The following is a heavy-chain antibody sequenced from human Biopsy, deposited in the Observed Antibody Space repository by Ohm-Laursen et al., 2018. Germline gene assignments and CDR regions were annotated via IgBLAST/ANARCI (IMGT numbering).Heavy chain of an antibody. J-gene: IGHJ1*01. D-gene: IGHD3-9*01. V-gene: IGHV1-69*06. CDR3: ATKLTGYFHH. CDR2: NIPILGTG. CDR1: GGTFSNYG. Sequence: GSSVKVSCKAPGGTFSNYGVNWVRQAPGQGLEWLRGNIPILGTGNYAQKFQDRVTVAADTSTSTATMELRSLRSDDTAVYYCATKLTGYFHHWGQGTLVIVSS.